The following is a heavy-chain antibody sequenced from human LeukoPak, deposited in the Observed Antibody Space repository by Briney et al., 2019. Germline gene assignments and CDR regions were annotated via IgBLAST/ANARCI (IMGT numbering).Heavy chain of an antibody. CDR3: ARGTTQYSSSDWFDP. Sequence: ASVKVSCKASGDTFTSYDINWVRQAPGQGGEGMGWMNPNSGNTVYAQKFEGRVTMPTTTSITTAYMDLSSLRSEATAVYYCARGTTQYSSSDWFDPWGQGTLVTVSS. D-gene: IGHD6-13*01. CDR1: GDTFTSYD. V-gene: IGHV1-8*01. CDR2: MNPNSGNT. J-gene: IGHJ5*02.